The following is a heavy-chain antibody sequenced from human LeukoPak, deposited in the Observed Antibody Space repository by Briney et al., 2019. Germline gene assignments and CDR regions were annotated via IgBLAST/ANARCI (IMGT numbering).Heavy chain of an antibody. CDR3: ARGHRTAAYDSSGSDY. CDR2: IDPNSGGT. J-gene: IGHJ4*02. CDR1: GYTFTGYY. V-gene: IGHV1-2*02. Sequence: EASVKVSCKASGYTFTGYYMHWVRQAPGQGLEWMGWIDPNSGGTNYAQKFQGRVTMTRDTSISTAYMELSRLRSDDTAVYYCARGHRTAAYDSSGSDYWGQGTLVTVSS. D-gene: IGHD3-22*01.